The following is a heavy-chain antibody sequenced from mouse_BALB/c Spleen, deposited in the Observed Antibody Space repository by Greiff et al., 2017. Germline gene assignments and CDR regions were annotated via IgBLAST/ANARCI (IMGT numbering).Heavy chain of an antibody. D-gene: IGHD2-4*01. CDR1: GFTFSSFG. CDR3: EKTIYYDYDAGYYAMDY. Sequence: DVQLVESGGGLVQPGGSRKLSCAASGFTFSSFGMHWVRQAPEKGLEWVAYISSGSSTIYYADTVKGRFTISRDNPKNTLFLQMTSLRSEDTAMYYCEKTIYYDYDAGYYAMDYWGQGTSVTVSS. V-gene: IGHV5-17*02. CDR2: ISSGSSTI. J-gene: IGHJ4*01.